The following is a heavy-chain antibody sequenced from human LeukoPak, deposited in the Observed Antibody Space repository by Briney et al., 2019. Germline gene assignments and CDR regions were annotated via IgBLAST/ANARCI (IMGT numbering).Heavy chain of an antibody. Sequence: SETLSLTCTVSGGSISSYYWSWIRQPPGKGLEWIGYIYYNGITNYNPSLKSRVTISVDTSKNQFSLKLSSVTAADTAVYYCARLAAAGDAFDIWGQGTMVTVSS. D-gene: IGHD6-13*01. CDR1: GGSISSYY. CDR3: ARLAAAGDAFDI. V-gene: IGHV4-59*08. CDR2: IYYNGIT. J-gene: IGHJ3*02.